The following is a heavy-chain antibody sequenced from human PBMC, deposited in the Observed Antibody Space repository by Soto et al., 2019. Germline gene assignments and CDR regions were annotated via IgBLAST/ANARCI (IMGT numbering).Heavy chain of an antibody. J-gene: IGHJ6*02. D-gene: IGHD3-10*01. CDR1: GDTFKNCV. Sequence: QVQVVQSGVEVRRPGSSVKVACKASGDTFKNCVISWVRQAPGQGLEWMGGIIPLFGTTDFAQRFQGRLTITTDESTTTAYMELSRLKSEDTATYCCAADLGFGKLSVVWGQGTTVIVSS. CDR3: AADLGFGKLSVV. CDR2: IIPLFGTT. V-gene: IGHV1-69*01.